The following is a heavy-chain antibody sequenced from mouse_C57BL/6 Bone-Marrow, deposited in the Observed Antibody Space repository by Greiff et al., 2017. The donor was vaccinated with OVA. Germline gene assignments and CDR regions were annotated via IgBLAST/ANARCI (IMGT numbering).Heavy chain of an antibody. CDR1: GYSFSSYW. J-gene: IGHJ4*01. D-gene: IGHD2-5*01. Sequence: VKLQQSGAELVKPGASVKISCKASGYSFSSYWMNWVKQRPGKGLEWIGQIYPGDGDTNYNGKFKGKATLTADKSSSTAYMQLSSLTSEDSAVYFCARGAYYSNLYYAMDYWGQGTSVTVSS. CDR2: IYPGDGDT. CDR3: ARGAYYSNLYYAMDY. V-gene: IGHV1-80*01.